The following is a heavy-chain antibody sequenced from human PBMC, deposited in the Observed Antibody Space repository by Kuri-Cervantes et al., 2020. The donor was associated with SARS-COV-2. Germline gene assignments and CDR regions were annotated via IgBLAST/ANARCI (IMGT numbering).Heavy chain of an antibody. CDR3: ARRGYSYGTPSYFAF. V-gene: IGHV5-51*01. Sequence: GESLKISCTGSGYSFTSYWIGWVRQMPGKGLEWMGIIYPGDSDTRYSPSFQGQVTISADKSISTAYLQWSSLKASDAAMYYCARRGYSYGTPSYFAFWGQGTLVTVSS. D-gene: IGHD5-18*01. CDR1: GYSFTSYW. J-gene: IGHJ4*02. CDR2: IYPGDSDT.